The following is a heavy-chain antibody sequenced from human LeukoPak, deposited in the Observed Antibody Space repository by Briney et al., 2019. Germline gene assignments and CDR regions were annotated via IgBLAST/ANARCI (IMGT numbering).Heavy chain of an antibody. V-gene: IGHV3-23*01. CDR1: GFTFSSYA. J-gene: IGHJ5*02. CDR2: ISGSGGST. CDR3: AKESLDEIAATRWFDP. D-gene: IGHD2-15*01. Sequence: GGSLRLSCAASGFTFSSYAMSWVRQAPGEGLEWVSAISGSGGSTYYADSVKGRFTISRDNSKNTLYLQMNSLRAEDTAVYYCAKESLDEIAATRWFDPWGQGTLVTVSS.